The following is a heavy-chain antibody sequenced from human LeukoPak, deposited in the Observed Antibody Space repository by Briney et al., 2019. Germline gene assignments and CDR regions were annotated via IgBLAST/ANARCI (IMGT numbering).Heavy chain of an antibody. CDR1: GYTFTNYY. D-gene: IGHD2-2*01. Sequence: ASVKVSCKASGYTFTNYYVHWVRQAPGQGLEWMGIIYPSDGATKYANHFQATVTMTRGTSTSTFYIEVSSLKSEDTAVYYCARDDHAWAFDFWGQGTMVTVSS. CDR3: ARDDHAWAFDF. J-gene: IGHJ4*02. V-gene: IGHV1-46*01. CDR2: IYPSDGAT.